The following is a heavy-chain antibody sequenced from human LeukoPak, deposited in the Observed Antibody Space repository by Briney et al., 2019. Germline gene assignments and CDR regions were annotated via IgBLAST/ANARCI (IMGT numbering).Heavy chain of an antibody. CDR3: VSDRSRGYSSGWSLF. Sequence: GASVKVSCKASGGTFSSYAIRWVRQAPGQGLEWMGRIIPILGIANYAQKFQGRVTITADKSTSTAYMELSSLRSEDTAVYDCVSDRSRGYSSGWSLFWGQGTLLTVST. CDR2: IIPILGIA. V-gene: IGHV1-69*04. D-gene: IGHD6-19*01. CDR1: GGTFSSYA. J-gene: IGHJ4*02.